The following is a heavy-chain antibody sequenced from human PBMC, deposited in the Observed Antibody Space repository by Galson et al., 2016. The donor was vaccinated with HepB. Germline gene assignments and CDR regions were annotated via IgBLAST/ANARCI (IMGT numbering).Heavy chain of an antibody. CDR2: ISPGDSTT. V-gene: IGHV5-51*01. CDR1: GYTFTSYW. J-gene: IGHJ6*02. Sequence: QSGAEVKKPGESLKISCKGFGYTFTSYWIAWVRQMPGKGLGWMGIISPGDSTTRYSPSFHGQVTISADKSISTAYLQWSSLKASDTAIYYCARHPNGMDVWGQGTTVTVSS. CDR3: ARHPNGMDV.